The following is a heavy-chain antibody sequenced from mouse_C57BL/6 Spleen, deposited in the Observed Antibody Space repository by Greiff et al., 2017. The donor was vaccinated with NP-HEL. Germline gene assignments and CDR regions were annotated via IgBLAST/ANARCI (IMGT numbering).Heavy chain of an antibody. D-gene: IGHD1-1*01. Sequence: VQLQQSGAELVKAGASVKMSCKASGYTFTSYWMHWVKQRLGQGLEWFAETNPTNGRTYYNEKFKSKATLTVDKSSSTAYMLLSGPTFDDSAVLYCARIKKIVATYFDYWSQGTTLTVSS. J-gene: IGHJ2*01. CDR2: TNPTNGRT. CDR1: GYTFTSYW. V-gene: IGHV1S81*02. CDR3: ARIKKIVATYFDY.